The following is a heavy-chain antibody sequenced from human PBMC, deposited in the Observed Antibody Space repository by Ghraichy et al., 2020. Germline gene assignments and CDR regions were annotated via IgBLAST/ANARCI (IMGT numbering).Heavy chain of an antibody. Sequence: GESLNISCAASGFTFSSYGMHWVRQAPGKGLEWVAVISYDGSNKYYVDSVKGRFTISRDNSKNTLYLEMNSLRAEDTAVYYCAKDSGSNDFDYWGQGTLVTVSS. CDR2: ISYDGSNK. J-gene: IGHJ4*02. CDR3: AKDSGSNDFDY. CDR1: GFTFSSYG. V-gene: IGHV3-30*18. D-gene: IGHD1-26*01.